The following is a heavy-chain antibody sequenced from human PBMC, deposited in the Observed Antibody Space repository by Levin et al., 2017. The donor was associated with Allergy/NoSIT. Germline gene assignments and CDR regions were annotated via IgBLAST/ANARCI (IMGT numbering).Heavy chain of an antibody. CDR1: GFTFSNHG. Sequence: SGGSLRLSCAVSGFTFSNHGMSWVRQAPGKGLEWVSSISSSGGLTYYADSVKGRFTVSRDNSKNTLYLQMDSLRAEDTAVYYCAKIAVIALWYYDYWGQGTLVTVST. V-gene: IGHV3-23*01. D-gene: IGHD6-19*01. CDR2: ISSSGGLT. J-gene: IGHJ4*02. CDR3: AKIAVIALWYYDY.